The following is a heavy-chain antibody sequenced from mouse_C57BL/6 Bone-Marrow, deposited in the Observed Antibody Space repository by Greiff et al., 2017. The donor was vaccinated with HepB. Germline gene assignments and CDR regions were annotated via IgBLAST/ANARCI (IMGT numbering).Heavy chain of an antibody. CDR3: ARGDYDPLFAY. Sequence: QVHVKQPGAELVKPGASVKMSCKASGYTFTSYWITWVKQRPGQGLEWIGDIYPGSGSTNYNEKFKSKATLTVDTSSSTAYMQLSSLTSEDSAVYYCARGDYDPLFAYWGQGTLVTVSA. D-gene: IGHD2-4*01. J-gene: IGHJ3*01. CDR1: GYTFTSYW. V-gene: IGHV1-55*01. CDR2: IYPGSGST.